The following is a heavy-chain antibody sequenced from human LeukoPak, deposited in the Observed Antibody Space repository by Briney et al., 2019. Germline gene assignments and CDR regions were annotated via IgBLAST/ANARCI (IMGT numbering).Heavy chain of an antibody. CDR1: GYTFTSYA. J-gene: IGHJ6*04. Sequence: ASVNVSCKASGYTFTSYAMHWVRQAPGQRLEWMGWINAGNGNTKYSQKFQGRVTITRDTSASTAYMELSSLRSEDTAVYYCARTLNYYYGMDVWGKGTTVTVSS. CDR3: ARTLNYYYGMDV. CDR2: INAGNGNT. V-gene: IGHV1-3*01.